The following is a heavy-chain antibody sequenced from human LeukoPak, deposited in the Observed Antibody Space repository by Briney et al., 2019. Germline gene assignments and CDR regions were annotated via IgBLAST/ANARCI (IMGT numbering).Heavy chain of an antibody. J-gene: IGHJ4*02. CDR2: ISSTSSAT. CDR1: GFIFTSYS. V-gene: IGHV3-48*02. CDR3: ARQGDLDY. D-gene: IGHD3-16*01. Sequence: GASLRLSCAASGFIFTSYSMNWVGQAPGKGLEFVSSISSTSSATYYADSVKGRFTISRDNAKNSMYLQMNSLRDEDTAVYYCARQGDLDYWGQGTLVTVCS.